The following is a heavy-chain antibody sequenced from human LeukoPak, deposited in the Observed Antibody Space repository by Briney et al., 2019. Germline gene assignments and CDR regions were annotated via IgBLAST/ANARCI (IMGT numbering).Heavy chain of an antibody. J-gene: IGHJ5*02. Sequence: PSETLSLTCTVSGGSISSYYWSWIRQPPGKGLEWIGYIYYSGSTNYNPSLKSRVTISVDTSKNQFSLKLTSVTAADTAVYYCARAYSSSWGSVFDPWGQGTLVTVSS. V-gene: IGHV4-59*01. CDR1: GGSISSYY. D-gene: IGHD6-13*01. CDR2: IYYSGST. CDR3: ARAYSSSWGSVFDP.